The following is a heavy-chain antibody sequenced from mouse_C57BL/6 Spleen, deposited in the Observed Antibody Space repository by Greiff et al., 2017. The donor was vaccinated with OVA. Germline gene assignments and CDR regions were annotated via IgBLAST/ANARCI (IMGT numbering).Heavy chain of an antibody. Sequence: EVKVEESEGGLVQPGSSMKLSCTASGFTFSDYYMAWVRQVPEKGLEWVANINYDGSSTYYLDSLKSRFIISRDNAKNLLYLQMSSLKSEDTATYYCARDREIYDYDEGWYFDVWGTGTTVTVSS. CDR3: ARDREIYDYDEGWYFDV. D-gene: IGHD2-4*01. V-gene: IGHV5-16*01. CDR2: INYDGSST. J-gene: IGHJ1*03. CDR1: GFTFSDYY.